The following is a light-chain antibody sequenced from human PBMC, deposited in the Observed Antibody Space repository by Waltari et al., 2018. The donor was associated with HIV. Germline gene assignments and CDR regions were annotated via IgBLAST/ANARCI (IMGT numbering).Light chain of an antibody. Sequence: QSVLTQPPSASGTPGQRVTISCSGRSSNIGSNTVNWYQQLQGTAPNLLIYSNNQRPSGVPDRFSGSKSGTSASRAISGLQSEDEADYYCAAWDDSLNGVVFGGGTKLTVL. V-gene: IGLV1-44*01. J-gene: IGLJ2*01. CDR1: SSNIGSNT. CDR3: AAWDDSLNGVV. CDR2: SNN.